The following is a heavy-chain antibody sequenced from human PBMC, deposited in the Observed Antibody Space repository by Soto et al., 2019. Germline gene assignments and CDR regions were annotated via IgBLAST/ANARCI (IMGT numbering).Heavy chain of an antibody. CDR1: GFTFSSYW. J-gene: IGHJ1*01. CDR3: ARDAITVYDSSGYYLRAEYFQH. CDR2: INSDGSST. V-gene: IGHV3-74*01. D-gene: IGHD3-22*01. Sequence: AGGSLRLSCAASGFTFSSYWMHWVRQAPGKGLVWVSRINSDGSSTSYADSVKGRFTISRDNAKNTLYLQMNSLRAEDTAVYYCARDAITVYDSSGYYLRAEYFQHWGQGTLVTVSS.